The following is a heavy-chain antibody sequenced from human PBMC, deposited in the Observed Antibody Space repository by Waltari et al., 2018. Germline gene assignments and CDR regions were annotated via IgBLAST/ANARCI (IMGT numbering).Heavy chain of an antibody. Sequence: QVRLVESGGGVVQPGGSLRLSCAAPGFNFTLFGMHWVRQAPGKGLEWVSFISYDGSNENYADAVKGRFTMSRDNSKKMLYVQMNNLRAEDSAVYYCVKGNEIDYWGQGTLVTVSS. CDR1: GFNFTLFG. V-gene: IGHV3-30*02. J-gene: IGHJ4*02. CDR2: ISYDGSNE. D-gene: IGHD1-1*01. CDR3: VKGNEIDY.